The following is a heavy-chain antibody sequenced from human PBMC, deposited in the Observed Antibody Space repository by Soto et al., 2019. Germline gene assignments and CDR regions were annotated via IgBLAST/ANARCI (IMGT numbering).Heavy chain of an antibody. CDR1: GFTFSTYW. V-gene: IGHV3-74*01. CDR2: FYFDGSST. D-gene: IGHD6-19*01. J-gene: IGHJ4*02. Sequence: GGSLRLSCAASGFTFSTYWMHWVRQAPGKGLVWVSHFYFDGSSTTYADSVKGRFTISRDNAKNTLYLQMNSLRAEDTAVYYCARAAGTLDYWGQGTLVTVSS. CDR3: ARAAGTLDY.